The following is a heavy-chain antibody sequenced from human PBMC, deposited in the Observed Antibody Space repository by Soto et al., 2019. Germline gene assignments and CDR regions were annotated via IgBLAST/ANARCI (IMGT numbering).Heavy chain of an antibody. CDR1: GFALTSHG. D-gene: IGHD3-22*01. V-gene: IGHV3-30*19. J-gene: IGHJ3*02. Sequence: QVQLVESGGGVVQPGRSLRLSCAASGFALTSHGMHWVRQAPGKGLEWVALIWYDGSKTSYADSVQGRFTISRDTSKNTLNLQLNSLSPADTAVYYCARADSKIAFDIWGQGTMVTVSS. CDR3: ARADSKIAFDI. CDR2: IWYDGSKT.